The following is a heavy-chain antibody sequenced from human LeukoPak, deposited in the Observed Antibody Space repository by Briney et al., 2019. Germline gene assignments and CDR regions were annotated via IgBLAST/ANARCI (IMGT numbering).Heavy chain of an antibody. Sequence: GGSLRLSCAASGLIVSNYGMHWVRQAPGGGLEWVAFIQSAGSKTYYADSVRGRFTISRDTTKNTLYLQMNSLRGGDTAVYYCAKGTDYGFEYWGQGTLVTVSS. CDR1: GLIVSNYG. CDR2: IQSAGSKT. J-gene: IGHJ4*02. CDR3: AKGTDYGFEY. D-gene: IGHD4/OR15-4a*01. V-gene: IGHV3-30*02.